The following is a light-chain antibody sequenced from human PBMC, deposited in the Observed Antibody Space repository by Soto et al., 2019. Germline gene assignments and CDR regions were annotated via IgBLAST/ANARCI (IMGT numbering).Light chain of an antibody. V-gene: IGKV1-39*01. CDR3: QQSYSPPRGT. Sequence: IQMTQSPSSLSASVGDRVTITCRASQSISAYLNWYQQKPGKPPRLLIFAASSLQSGVPSRFSGSGSGTDFTLTISSMQPDDFGTYFCQQSYSPPRGTFGQGTKLEIK. J-gene: IGKJ2*02. CDR1: QSISAY. CDR2: AAS.